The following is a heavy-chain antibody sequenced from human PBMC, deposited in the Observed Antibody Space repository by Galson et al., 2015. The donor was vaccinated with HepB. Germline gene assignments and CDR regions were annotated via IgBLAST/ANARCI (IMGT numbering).Heavy chain of an antibody. D-gene: IGHD3-22*01. Sequence: SLRLSCAASGFTFSSYAMSWVRQAPGKGLEWVSAISGSGGSTYYADSVKGRFTISRDSSKNTLYLQMNSLRAEDTAVYYCAKDPGSPIVVVNIYWYFDLWGRGTLVTVSS. J-gene: IGHJ2*01. CDR2: ISGSGGST. CDR1: GFTFSSYA. CDR3: AKDPGSPIVVVNIYWYFDL. V-gene: IGHV3-23*01.